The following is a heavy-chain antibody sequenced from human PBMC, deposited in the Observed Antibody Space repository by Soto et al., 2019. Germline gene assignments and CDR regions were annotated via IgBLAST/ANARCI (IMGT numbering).Heavy chain of an antibody. D-gene: IGHD6-6*01. V-gene: IGHV1-3*01. CDR3: ATVSTRPLAYYYGMDV. CDR1: GYTFTKFP. CDR2: INAGNGNT. Sequence: ASVKVSCKASGYTFTKFPVHWVRQAPGQSLEWMGWINAGNGNTKYSQKFQGRVTITRDTSASTAYMELSSLRSEDTVVYYCATVSTRPLAYYYGMDVWGQGTTVTVSS. J-gene: IGHJ6*02.